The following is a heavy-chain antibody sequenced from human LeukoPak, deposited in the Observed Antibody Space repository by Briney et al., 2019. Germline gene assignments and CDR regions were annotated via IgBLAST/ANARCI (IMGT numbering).Heavy chain of an antibody. D-gene: IGHD3-3*01. J-gene: IGHJ4*02. Sequence: ASVKVSCKASGYTFTSYGISWVRQAPGQGLEWMGWISAYNGNTNYAQKLQGRVTMTTDTSTSTAYMELRSLRSDDTAVYYCARVAWGGDFWSGYFDYWGQGTLVTVSS. CDR2: ISAYNGNT. V-gene: IGHV1-18*01. CDR3: ARVAWGGDFWSGYFDY. CDR1: GYTFTSYG.